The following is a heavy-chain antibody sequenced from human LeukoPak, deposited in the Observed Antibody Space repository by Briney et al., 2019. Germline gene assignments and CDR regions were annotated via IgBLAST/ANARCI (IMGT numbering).Heavy chain of an antibody. CDR2: ISAYNGNT. CDR3: TRVGQSSSWYFNYYYYYGMDV. V-gene: IGHV1-18*01. D-gene: IGHD6-13*01. CDR1: GYTFTSYG. J-gene: IGHJ6*02. Sequence: ASVKVSCKASGYTFTSYGISWVRQAPGQGLEWMGWISAYNGNTNYAQKLQGRVTMTTDTSTSTAYMELRSLRSDDTAVYYCTRVGQSSSWYFNYYYYYGMDVWGQGTTVTVSS.